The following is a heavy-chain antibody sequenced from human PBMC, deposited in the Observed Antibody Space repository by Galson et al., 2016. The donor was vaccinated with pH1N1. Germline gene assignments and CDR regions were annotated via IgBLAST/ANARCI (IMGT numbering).Heavy chain of an antibody. D-gene: IGHD2-21*02. V-gene: IGHV3-74*01. CDR1: GFTFGRYW. J-gene: IGHJ3*02. Sequence: SLRLSCAASGFTFGRYWMHWVRQGPGEGLVWVSRINSDGSSRSHADSVEGRFTISRDNAKKTLYLQMNSLRAEDTGVYYCTRARGFGDFGGDADIWGQGTMVTFSS. CDR3: TRARGFGDFGGDADI. CDR2: INSDGSSR.